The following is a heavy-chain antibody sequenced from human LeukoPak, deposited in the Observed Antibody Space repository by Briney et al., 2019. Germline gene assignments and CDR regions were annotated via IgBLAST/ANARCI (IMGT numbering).Heavy chain of an antibody. Sequence: SETLSLTCTVSGGSISSGSYYWSWIRQPAGKGLEWIGRIYTSGSTNYNPSLKSRVTMSVDTSKNQFSLKLSSVTAADTAVYYCARDLRSRRFDYWGQGTLVTVSS. CDR1: GGSISSGSYY. V-gene: IGHV4-61*02. CDR3: ARDLRSRRFDY. J-gene: IGHJ4*02. CDR2: IYTSGST. D-gene: IGHD6-13*01.